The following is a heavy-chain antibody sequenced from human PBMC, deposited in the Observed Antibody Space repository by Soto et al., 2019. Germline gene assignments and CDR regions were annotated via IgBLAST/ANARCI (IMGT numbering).Heavy chain of an antibody. CDR2: INPNGGST. V-gene: IGHV1-46*01. CDR3: ARAVYCSGGTCFHGNCDY. J-gene: IGHJ4*02. Sequence: QVQLVQSGAEVKRPGASVTVSCKASGYTFTTYYMHWVRQAPGQGLEWLGIINPNGGSTTYAQKFQGSVTMTRDTFTRTVYLALSILRSEDTAVDYCARAVYCSGGTCFHGNCDYWGQGTLVTVSA. CDR1: GYTFTTYY. D-gene: IGHD2-15*01.